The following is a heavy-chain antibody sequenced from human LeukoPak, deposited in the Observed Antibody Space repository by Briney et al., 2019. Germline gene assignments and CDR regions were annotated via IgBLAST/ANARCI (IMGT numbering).Heavy chain of an antibody. J-gene: IGHJ6*03. CDR2: INHSGST. Sequence: TSETLSLTCAVYGGSFSGYYWSWIRQPPGKGLEWIGEINHSGSTNYNPSLKSRVTISVDTSKNQFSLKLSSVTAADTAVYYCARDLPYCSGGSCYSHYHYMDVWGKGTTVTVSS. CDR3: ARDLPYCSGGSCYSHYHYMDV. V-gene: IGHV4-34*01. D-gene: IGHD2-15*01. CDR1: GGSFSGYY.